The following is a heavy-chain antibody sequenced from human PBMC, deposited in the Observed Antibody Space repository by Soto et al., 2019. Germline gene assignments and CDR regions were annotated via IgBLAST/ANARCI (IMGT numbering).Heavy chain of an antibody. CDR3: ARPTYCSSTHCSPFDY. D-gene: IGHD2-2*01. J-gene: IGHJ4*02. CDR1: GYSFTTYW. CDR2: VYPDDSDT. V-gene: IGHV5-51*01. Sequence: GESLKISCKGSGYSFTTYWINWVRQMPGKGLEWMGIVYPDDSDTRYSPSFQGQVTISADKSISTAYLQWSSLEASDTAMYYCARPTYCSSTHCSPFDYWGQGTLVTVSS.